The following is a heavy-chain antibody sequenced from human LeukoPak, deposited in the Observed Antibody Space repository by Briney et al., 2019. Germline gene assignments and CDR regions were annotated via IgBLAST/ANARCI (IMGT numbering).Heavy chain of an antibody. CDR3: ARVVGATYYGMDV. CDR1: GGSISSYY. D-gene: IGHD1-26*01. V-gene: IGHV4-59*01. J-gene: IGHJ6*02. CDR2: IYYSGST. Sequence: SETLSLTCTVSGGSISSYYWSWIRQPPGKGLEWIGYIYYSGSTNYNPSLKRRVTISVDTSKNQFSLKLSSVTAADTAVYYCARVVGATYYGMDVWDQGTTVTVSS.